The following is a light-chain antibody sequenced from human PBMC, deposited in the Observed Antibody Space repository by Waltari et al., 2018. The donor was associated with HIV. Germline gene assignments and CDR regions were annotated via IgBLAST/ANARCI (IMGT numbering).Light chain of an antibody. CDR3: QSYDSSLSGNWV. CDR2: GDS. Sequence: QSVLTQPPSVSGAPGQRVTISCPGSSSNIGAGYDVHWYQQLPGTAPKLLIYGDSNRPAGGPDGCAGAKSGTSAALAITGLQAEDEADYYCQSYDSSLSGNWVFGGGTKLTVL. CDR1: SSNIGAGYD. J-gene: IGLJ3*02. V-gene: IGLV1-40*01.